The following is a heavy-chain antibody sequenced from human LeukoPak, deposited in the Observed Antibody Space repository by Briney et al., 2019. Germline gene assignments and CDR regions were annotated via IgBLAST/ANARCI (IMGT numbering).Heavy chain of an antibody. J-gene: IGHJ6*02. D-gene: IGHD3-10*01. Sequence: GGSLRLSCEASGFTFSTYGMHWVRQARGKGLEWITLIPYDGSNKYYADSVKGRFTISRDNSKNTLYLQMNSLRAEDTAVYYCARYYGSGRGYYGLDVWGQGTTVTVFS. CDR1: GFTFSTYG. V-gene: IGHV3-30*03. CDR2: IPYDGSNK. CDR3: ARYYGSGRGYYGLDV.